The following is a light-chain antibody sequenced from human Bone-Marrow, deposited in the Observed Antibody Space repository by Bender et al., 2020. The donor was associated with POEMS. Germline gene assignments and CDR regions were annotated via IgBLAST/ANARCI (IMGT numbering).Light chain of an antibody. J-gene: IGLJ3*02. CDR1: ALPKKY. CDR2: KDS. Sequence: SYQLTQPPSVSVSPGQTARITCSGDALPKKYASWYQQKSGQAPVLVIYKDSERPSGIPERFSGSSSGTTVTLTISGVQAEDEADYYCQSADSSGTYWVFGGGTKLTVL. V-gene: IGLV3-25*03. CDR3: QSADSSGTYWV.